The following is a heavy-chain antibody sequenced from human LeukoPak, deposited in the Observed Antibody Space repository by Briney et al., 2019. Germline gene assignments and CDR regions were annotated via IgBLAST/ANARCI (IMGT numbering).Heavy chain of an antibody. V-gene: IGHV4-39*07. J-gene: IGHJ6*02. CDR3: ARDRLDYRGDYYYGMDV. CDR2: IYYSGST. CDR1: GGSISSSSYY. Sequence: SETLSLTCTVSGGSISSSSYYWGWIRQPPGKGLEWIGSIYYSGSTYYNPSLKSRVTISVDTSKNQFSLKLSSVTAADTAVYYCARDRLDYRGDYYYGMDVWGQGTTVTVSS. D-gene: IGHD4-23*01.